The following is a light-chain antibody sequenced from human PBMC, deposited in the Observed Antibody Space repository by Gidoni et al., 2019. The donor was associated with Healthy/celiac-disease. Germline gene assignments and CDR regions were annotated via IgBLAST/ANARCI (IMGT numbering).Light chain of an antibody. V-gene: IGLV3-1*01. Sequence: SDELTQLPSVSVSPGQTASITCSGDKLGDKYACWYQQKPGQSPVLVIYQDSKRPSGIPERFSGSTSGNTATLTISGTQAMDEADYYCQAWDSSPVVFGGGTKLTVL. CDR2: QDS. CDR1: KLGDKY. CDR3: QAWDSSPVV. J-gene: IGLJ2*01.